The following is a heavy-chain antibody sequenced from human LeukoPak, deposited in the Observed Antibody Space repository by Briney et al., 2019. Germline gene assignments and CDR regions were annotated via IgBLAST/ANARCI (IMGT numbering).Heavy chain of an antibody. CDR3: ARDAEVYDILTGYYLLDAFDN. J-gene: IGHJ3*02. Sequence: PSETLSLTCTVSGGSISSYYWSWIRQPPGKGLEWIGYIYYSGSTNYNPSLKSRVTISVDTSKNQFSLKLSSVTAADTAVYYCARDAEVYDILTGYYLLDAFDNWGQGTMVTVSS. V-gene: IGHV4-59*01. D-gene: IGHD3-9*01. CDR2: IYYSGST. CDR1: GGSISSYY.